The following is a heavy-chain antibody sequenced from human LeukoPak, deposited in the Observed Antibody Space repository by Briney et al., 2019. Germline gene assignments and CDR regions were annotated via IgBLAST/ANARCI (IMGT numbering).Heavy chain of an antibody. V-gene: IGHV4-59*08. CDR1: GGSISSYY. J-gene: IGHJ4*02. Sequence: SETLSLTCTVSGGSISSYYWSWIRQPPGKGLEYIGHIYYSGSTSYNPSFRGRVTILVDTSNNQFSLNLMSVTAADTAVYYCARHWNRGIAAAGDDYWGQGTLVTVSS. CDR2: IYYSGST. D-gene: IGHD6-13*01. CDR3: ARHWNRGIAAAGDDY.